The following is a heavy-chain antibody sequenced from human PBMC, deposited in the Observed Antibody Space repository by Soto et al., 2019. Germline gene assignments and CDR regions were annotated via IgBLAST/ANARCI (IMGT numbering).Heavy chain of an antibody. Sequence: QVQLVESGGGVVQPGRSLRLSCAASGFTFSNYGMHWVRQAPGKGLEWVAVIWYDESKKYYADSVKGRFTISRDSSKNTRYVQVNSRRAEDTAVYSWAGGGGLSEGGYWGQGTLVTVSS. J-gene: IGHJ4*02. CDR1: GFTFSNYG. V-gene: IGHV3-33*01. D-gene: IGHD3-16*02. CDR2: IWYDESKK. CDR3: AGGGGLSEGGY.